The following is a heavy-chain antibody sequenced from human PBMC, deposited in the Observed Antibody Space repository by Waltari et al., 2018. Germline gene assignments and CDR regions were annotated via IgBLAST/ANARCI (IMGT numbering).Heavy chain of an antibody. D-gene: IGHD3-3*01. Sequence: QVQLVQSGAEVKKPGASVKVSCKASGYTFTSYYMHWVRQAPGQGLEWMGIINPSGGSTSYAQKFQGRVTMTRDTSTSTVYMELSSLRSEDTAVYYCACLTLEWDEGDAFDIWGQGTMVTVSS. V-gene: IGHV1-46*01. J-gene: IGHJ3*02. CDR2: INPSGGST. CDR1: GYTFTSYY. CDR3: ACLTLEWDEGDAFDI.